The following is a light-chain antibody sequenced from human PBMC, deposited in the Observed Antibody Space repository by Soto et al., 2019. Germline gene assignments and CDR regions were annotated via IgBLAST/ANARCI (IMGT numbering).Light chain of an antibody. CDR3: SSYTSSSTLGYVV. Sequence: QSALTQPASVSGSPGQSITISCTGTSSDVGGYNYVSWYQQHPGKAPKLMIYDVSNRPSRVSNRFSGSKSGNTASLTISGLQAEDEADYYCSSYTSSSTLGYVVFGGGTKLTVL. V-gene: IGLV2-14*01. CDR2: DVS. J-gene: IGLJ2*01. CDR1: SSDVGGYNY.